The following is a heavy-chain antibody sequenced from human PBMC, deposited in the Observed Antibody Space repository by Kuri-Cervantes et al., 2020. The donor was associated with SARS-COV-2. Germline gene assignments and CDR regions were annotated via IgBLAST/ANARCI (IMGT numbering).Heavy chain of an antibody. CDR2: MNPNSGNT. Sequence: ASVKVSCKASGGTFSSYAISWVRQAPGQGLEWMGGMNPNSGNTGYAQKFQGRVTITRNTSISTAYMELSSLRSEDTAVYYCARDSGLAAAGLFDYWGQGTLVTVSS. J-gene: IGHJ4*02. D-gene: IGHD6-13*01. CDR1: GGTFSSYA. CDR3: ARDSGLAAAGLFDY. V-gene: IGHV1-8*03.